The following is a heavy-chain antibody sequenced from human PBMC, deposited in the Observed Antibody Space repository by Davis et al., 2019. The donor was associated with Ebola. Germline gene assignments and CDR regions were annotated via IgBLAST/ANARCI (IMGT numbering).Heavy chain of an antibody. CDR2: IYYSGST. D-gene: IGHD7-27*01. CDR1: GGSVSSGSYY. Sequence: PSETLSLTCTVSGGSVSSGSYYWSWIRQPPGRGLEWIGYIYYSGSTYYNPSLKSRVTISVDTSKNQFSLKLSSVTAADTAVYYCARGDWGPFAYLGKGTLVTVSS. CDR3: ARGDWGPFAY. J-gene: IGHJ4*02. V-gene: IGHV4-61*01.